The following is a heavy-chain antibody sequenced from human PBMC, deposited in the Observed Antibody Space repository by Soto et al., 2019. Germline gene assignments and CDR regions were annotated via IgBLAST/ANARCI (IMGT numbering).Heavy chain of an antibody. CDR3: ARGSAYYDYVWGSYRYTGLFDY. J-gene: IGHJ4*02. D-gene: IGHD3-16*02. Sequence: SETLSLTCTVSGGSISSGGYYWSWIRQHPGKGLEWIGYIYYSGGTYYNPSLKSRVTISVDTSKNQFSLKLSSVTAADTAVYYCARGSAYYDYVWGSYRYTGLFDYWGQGTLVTVSS. CDR1: GGSISSGGYY. V-gene: IGHV4-31*03. CDR2: IYYSGGT.